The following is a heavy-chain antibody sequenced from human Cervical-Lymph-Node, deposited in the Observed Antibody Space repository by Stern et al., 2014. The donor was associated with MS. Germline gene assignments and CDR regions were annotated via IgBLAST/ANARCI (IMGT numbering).Heavy chain of an antibody. CDR1: GGTFNTYT. Sequence: VQLVESGAEVKKPGSSVKVSCKASGGTFNTYTITWVRQAPGQRLEWMGRIIPMFGLRKYAQKFQGRVTITADKSSSTAYMALSSLRSGDTAVYYCARVADIVLVPTDNCMDVWGQGTTVTVSS. CDR2: IIPMFGLR. CDR3: ARVADIVLVPTDNCMDV. V-gene: IGHV1-69*09. D-gene: IGHD2-2*01. J-gene: IGHJ6*02.